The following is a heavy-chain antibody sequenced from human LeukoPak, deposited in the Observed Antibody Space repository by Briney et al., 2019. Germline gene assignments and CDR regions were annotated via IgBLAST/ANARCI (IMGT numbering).Heavy chain of an antibody. J-gene: IGHJ4*02. V-gene: IGHV4-39*07. D-gene: IGHD6-13*01. CDR2: IYYSGST. Sequence: PSETLSLTCTVSGGSISSSSYYWGWIRQPPGKGLEWIGSIYYSGSTYYNPSLKSRVTISVDTSKNQFSLKLSSVTAADTAVYYCARQLITASYSSSWYGGAFDYWGQGTLVTVSS. CDR3: ARQLITASYSSSWYGGAFDY. CDR1: GGSISSSSYY.